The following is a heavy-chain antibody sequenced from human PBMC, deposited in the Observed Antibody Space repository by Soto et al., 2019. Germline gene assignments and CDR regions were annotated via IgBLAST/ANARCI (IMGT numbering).Heavy chain of an antibody. CDR3: AKDKFGPEGYMDV. CDR1: GFTFDDYA. D-gene: IGHD3-10*01. Sequence: GGSLRLSCAASGFTFDDYAMHWVRQAPGKGLEWVSGISWNSGSIGYADSVKGRFTISRDNAKNSLYLQMNSLRAEDTALYYCAKDKFGPEGYMDVWGKGTTVTVSS. V-gene: IGHV3-9*01. CDR2: ISWNSGSI. J-gene: IGHJ6*03.